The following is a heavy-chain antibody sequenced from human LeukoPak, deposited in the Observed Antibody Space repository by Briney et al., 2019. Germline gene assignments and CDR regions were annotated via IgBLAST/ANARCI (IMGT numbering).Heavy chain of an antibody. CDR3: TRDLSAYCSSTSCHNWFDP. J-gene: IGHJ5*02. V-gene: IGHV3-49*04. D-gene: IGHD2-2*01. Sequence: PGGSLRLSCTASGFTFGDYTMSWVRQAPGKGLEWVGFIRSKAYGGTTEYAASVKGRFTISRDDSKSIAYLQMNSLKTEDTAVYYCTRDLSAYCSSTSCHNWFDPWGQGTLVTVSS. CDR1: GFTFGDYT. CDR2: IRSKAYGGTT.